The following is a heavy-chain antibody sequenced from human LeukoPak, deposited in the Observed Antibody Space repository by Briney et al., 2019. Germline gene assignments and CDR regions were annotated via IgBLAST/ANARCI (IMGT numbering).Heavy chain of an antibody. Sequence: SETLSLTCTVSGGSISSSSYYWGWIRQPPGKGLEWIGSIYYSGSTYYNPSLKSRVTISVDTSKNQFSLKLSSVTAADTAVYYCALRVDRLLYAWFDPWGQGTLVTVSS. V-gene: IGHV4-39*01. D-gene: IGHD2-2*02. CDR3: ALRVDRLLYAWFDP. CDR2: IYYSGST. J-gene: IGHJ5*02. CDR1: GGSISSSSYY.